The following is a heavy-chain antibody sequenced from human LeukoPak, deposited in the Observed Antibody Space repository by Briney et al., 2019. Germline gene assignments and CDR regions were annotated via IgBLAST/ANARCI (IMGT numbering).Heavy chain of an antibody. CDR2: IKTDGRST. CDR1: GFTSSDYW. CDR3: ARGRIGGWTVY. D-gene: IGHD6-19*01. Sequence: GGSLRLSCAASGFTSSDYWMHWVRQAPGKGPVWVSRIKTDGRSTNYADSVKGRFTISRDNAKNTLYLQMNSLRAEDTAVYYCARGRIGGWTVYWRQGTLVTVSS. V-gene: IGHV3-74*01. J-gene: IGHJ4*02.